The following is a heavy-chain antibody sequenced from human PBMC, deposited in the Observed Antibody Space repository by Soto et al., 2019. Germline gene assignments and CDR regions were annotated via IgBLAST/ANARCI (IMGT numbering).Heavy chain of an antibody. D-gene: IGHD5-18*01. CDR1: GFTFSSYA. CDR2: ISYDGSNK. J-gene: IGHJ4*02. V-gene: IGHV3-30-3*01. Sequence: QVQLVESGGGVVQPGRSLRLSCAASGFTFSSYAMHWVRQAPGKGLEWVAVISYDGSNKYYADSVKGRFTISRDNSKNTLYLQMNSLRAEDTAVYYCSRADQRGYSYGCFDYWGQGYLVTVSS. CDR3: SRADQRGYSYGCFDY.